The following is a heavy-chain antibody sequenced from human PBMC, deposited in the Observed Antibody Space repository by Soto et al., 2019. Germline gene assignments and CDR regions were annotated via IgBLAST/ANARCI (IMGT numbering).Heavy chain of an antibody. CDR3: ARSTSDYGARH. V-gene: IGHV1-8*01. D-gene: IGHD4-17*01. J-gene: IGHJ4*02. CDR2: MNPNSGNT. CDR1: GYTFTSYD. Sequence: QVQLVQSGAEVKKPGASVKVSCKASGYTFTSYDINWVRQATGQGLEWMGWMNPNSGNTGYAQKFQGRVTMTRTTSISTAYMELSSLRPADTAMYYCARSTSDYGARHWGQGTLVTVSS.